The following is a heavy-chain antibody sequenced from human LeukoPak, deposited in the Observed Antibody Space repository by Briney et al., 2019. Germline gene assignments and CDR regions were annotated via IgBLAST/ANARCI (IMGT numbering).Heavy chain of an antibody. Sequence: PGGSLRLSCAASGFTFSSYSMNWVRQAPGKGLEWVSYISSSSSTIYYADSVKGRFTISRDNSKNTLYLQMNSLRAEDTAVYYCAKDPTYYGSGSMDVWGQGTTVTVSS. CDR1: GFTFSSYS. D-gene: IGHD3-10*01. CDR3: AKDPTYYGSGSMDV. J-gene: IGHJ6*02. CDR2: ISSSSSTI. V-gene: IGHV3-48*01.